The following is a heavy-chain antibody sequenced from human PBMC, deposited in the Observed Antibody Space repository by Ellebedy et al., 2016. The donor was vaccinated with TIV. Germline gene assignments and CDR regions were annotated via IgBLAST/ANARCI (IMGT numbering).Heavy chain of an antibody. CDR1: GFNFSTYA. CDR3: AKDGSGWYEIDY. CDR2: TSFDGSNK. V-gene: IGHV3-30*18. J-gene: IGHJ4*02. D-gene: IGHD6-19*01. Sequence: GESLKISCAASGFNFSTYAMHSVRQAPGKGLEWVAVTSFDGSNKYYGDSVQGRFTISRDNSKNTLYLQMNSLRADDTAVYYCAKDGSGWYEIDYWGQGTLVTVSS.